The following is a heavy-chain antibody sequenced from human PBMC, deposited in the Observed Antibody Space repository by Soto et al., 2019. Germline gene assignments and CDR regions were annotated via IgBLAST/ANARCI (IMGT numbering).Heavy chain of an antibody. Sequence: GGSLRPSCAASGFTFSSYAMSWVRQAPGKGLEWVSAISGSGGSTYYADSVKGRFTISRDNSKNTLYLQMNSLRAEDTAVYYCAKPRSSRVAFDIWGQGTMVTVSS. CDR2: ISGSGGST. J-gene: IGHJ3*02. D-gene: IGHD6-13*01. CDR1: GFTFSSYA. V-gene: IGHV3-23*01. CDR3: AKPRSSRVAFDI.